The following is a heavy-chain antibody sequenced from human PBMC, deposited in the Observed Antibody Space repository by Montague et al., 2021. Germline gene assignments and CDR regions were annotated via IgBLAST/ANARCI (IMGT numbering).Heavy chain of an antibody. CDR3: LRDLNYGFGSSYGYFDY. CDR1: GFNFGFYC. D-gene: IGHD3-10*01. V-gene: IGHV3-74*03. CDR2: IDTDGRNT. J-gene: IGHJ4*02. Sequence: SLRLSCAASGFNFGFYCMHWVRQAPGKGLVWVAHIDTDGRNTTYADSVAGRFTISRDNAKNTLFLQMNSLSAEDPAVYYCLRDLNYGFGSSYGYFDYWGQGALVNVSS.